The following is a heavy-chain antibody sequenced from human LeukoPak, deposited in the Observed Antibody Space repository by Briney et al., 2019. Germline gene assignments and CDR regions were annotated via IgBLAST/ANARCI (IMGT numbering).Heavy chain of an antibody. J-gene: IGHJ4*02. CDR3: AKDREAYSSSWYDY. CDR1: GFTFSSYA. Sequence: PGGSLRLSCAASGFTFSSYAMSWVRQAPGKGLEWVSAISGSGGSTYYADSVKGRFTISRDNSKNTLYLQMNSLRAEDTAVYYCAKDREAYSSSWYDYRGQGTLVTVSS. CDR2: ISGSGGST. V-gene: IGHV3-23*01. D-gene: IGHD6-13*01.